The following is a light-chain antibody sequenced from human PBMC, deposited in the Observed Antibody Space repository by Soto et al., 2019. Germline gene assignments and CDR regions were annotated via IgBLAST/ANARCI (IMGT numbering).Light chain of an antibody. J-gene: IGLJ2*01. CDR3: CSYAGSSTFLVV. V-gene: IGLV2-23*03. CDR2: EGS. CDR1: SSDVGSYNL. Sequence: QSVLTQPASVSGSPGQSITISCTGTSSDVGSYNLVSWYQQHPGKAPKLMIYEGSKRPSGVSNRFSGSKSGNTASLTISGLQAEDEADDYCCSYAGSSTFLVVFGGGTKVTVL.